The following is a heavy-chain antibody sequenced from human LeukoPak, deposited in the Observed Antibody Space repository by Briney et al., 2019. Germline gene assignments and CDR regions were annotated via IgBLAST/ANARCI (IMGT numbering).Heavy chain of an antibody. CDR2: INPSGGST. Sequence: ASVKVSFKASGYTFTSYYMHWVRQAPGQGLEWMGIINPSGGSTSYAQKFQSRVTMTRDTSTSTVYMELSSLRPEDTAVYYCATGPVEQFGYWGQGTLVTVSS. CDR1: GYTFTSYY. D-gene: IGHD1-26*01. J-gene: IGHJ4*02. V-gene: IGHV1-46*01. CDR3: ATGPVEQFGY.